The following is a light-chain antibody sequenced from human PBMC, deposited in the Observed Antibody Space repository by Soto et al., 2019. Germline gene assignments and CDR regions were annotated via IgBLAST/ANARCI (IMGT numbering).Light chain of an antibody. CDR3: QSYDSRLSAYV. CDR1: SSNIGAGYD. V-gene: IGLV1-40*01. J-gene: IGLJ1*01. CDR2: ANS. Sequence: QSALTQPPSVSGAPGQRVTISCTGSSSNIGAGYDVHWYQHLPGTAPKLLMYANSNRLPGVPDRFSGSKSGTSASLAITGLQAEDEADYYCQSYDSRLSAYVFGTGTKLTVL.